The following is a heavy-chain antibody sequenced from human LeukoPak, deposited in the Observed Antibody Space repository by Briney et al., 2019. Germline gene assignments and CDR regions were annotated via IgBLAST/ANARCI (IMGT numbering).Heavy chain of an antibody. CDR2: IYYSGST. CDR3: ARGRHSSGWYPPDAFDI. Sequence: KSSETLSLTCTVSGGSICSYYWSWIRQPPGKGLEWIGYIYYSGSTNYNPSLKSRVTISVDTSKNQFSLKLSSVTAADTAVYYCARGRHSSGWYPPDAFDIWGQGTMVTVSS. J-gene: IGHJ3*02. CDR1: GGSICSYY. V-gene: IGHV4-59*12. D-gene: IGHD6-19*01.